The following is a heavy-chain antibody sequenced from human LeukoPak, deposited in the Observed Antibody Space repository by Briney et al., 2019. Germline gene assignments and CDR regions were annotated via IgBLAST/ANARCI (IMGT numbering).Heavy chain of an antibody. J-gene: IGHJ4*02. CDR1: GDSISSSY. D-gene: IGHD1-20*01. Sequence: PSETLSLTCTVSGDSISSSYWNWLRQTPGKGLEWIGYISASGNTNYNPSLKSRIIISVDMSKNQFSLKLSSVTAADAAVYYCARLIPGTTGLRKNYFDYWGQGTLVTVSS. CDR2: ISASGNT. CDR3: ARLIPGTTGLRKNYFDY. V-gene: IGHV4-4*09.